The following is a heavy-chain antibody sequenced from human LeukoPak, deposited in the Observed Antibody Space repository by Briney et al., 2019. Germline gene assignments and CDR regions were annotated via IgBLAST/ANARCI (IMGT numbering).Heavy chain of an antibody. Sequence: GGSLRLSCAASGFIVTGDHMIWVPQAPGKGREWVSIIYSNGATYYADSVKGRFTISRDNSKNTLYLQMNSLRVEDTAVYYCARAVDIVATIAAYWGQGTLVTVSS. CDR3: ARAVDIVATIAAY. CDR2: IYSNGAT. V-gene: IGHV3-66*01. J-gene: IGHJ4*02. D-gene: IGHD5-12*01. CDR1: GFIVTGDH.